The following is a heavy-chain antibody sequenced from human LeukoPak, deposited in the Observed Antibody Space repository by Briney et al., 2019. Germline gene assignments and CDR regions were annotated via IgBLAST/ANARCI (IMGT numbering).Heavy chain of an antibody. Sequence: PGGSLRLSCAASGFTSGIYWMSWVRQAPGKGLEWVANIKEDGSEKYYADSVKGRFTISRDNSKNTLYLQMNSLRAEDTAVYYCAKDWGYSYGFDYWGQGTLVTVSS. CDR3: AKDWGYSYGFDY. V-gene: IGHV3-7*01. J-gene: IGHJ4*02. D-gene: IGHD5-18*01. CDR2: IKEDGSEK. CDR1: GFTSGIYW.